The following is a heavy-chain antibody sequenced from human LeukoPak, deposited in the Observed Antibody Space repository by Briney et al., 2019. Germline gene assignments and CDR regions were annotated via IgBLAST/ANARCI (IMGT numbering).Heavy chain of an antibody. V-gene: IGHV4-39*01. CDR2: IYYSGST. CDR1: GGSISSSSYY. D-gene: IGHD6-13*01. Sequence: PSETLSLTCTVSGGSISSSSYYWGWIRQPPGKGLEWIGSIYYSGSTYYNPSLKSRVTISVDTSKNQFSLKLGSVTAADTAVYYCARRTTHPISHLQQLDYWGQGTLVTVSS. CDR3: ARRTTHPISHLQQLDY. J-gene: IGHJ4*02.